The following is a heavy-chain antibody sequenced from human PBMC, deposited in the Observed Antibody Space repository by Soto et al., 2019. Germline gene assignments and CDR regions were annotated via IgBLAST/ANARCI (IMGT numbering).Heavy chain of an antibody. V-gene: IGHV4-31*03. Sequence: KPSETLSLTCTVSGDSIRDGGYYWAWIRQRPGQGLEWMGYIYFTGKANYNPSLENRLTMSVDMSRRQLYLRLTSVTAADTAVYFCAKDPSPQPIPAVTPGWFDPWGQGIAVTVSS. CDR1: GDSIRDGGYY. D-gene: IGHD4-4*01. J-gene: IGHJ5*02. CDR2: IYFTGKA. CDR3: AKDPSPQPIPAVTPGWFDP.